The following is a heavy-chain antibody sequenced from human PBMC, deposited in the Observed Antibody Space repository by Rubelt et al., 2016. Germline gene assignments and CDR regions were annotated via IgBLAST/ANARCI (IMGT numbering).Heavy chain of an antibody. J-gene: IGHJ4*02. CDR1: FTDYW. CDR2: IDPSDSYT. CDR3: ARHDSTGYYYDS. D-gene: IGHD3-22*01. Sequence: FTDYWISWVRQKPGKGLEWMGRIDPSDSYTNYSPSFPGHVTFSTDKSFSTAYLQWSSLKASDTAMYYCARHDSTGYYYDSWGQGTLVTVSS. V-gene: IGHV5-10-1*01.